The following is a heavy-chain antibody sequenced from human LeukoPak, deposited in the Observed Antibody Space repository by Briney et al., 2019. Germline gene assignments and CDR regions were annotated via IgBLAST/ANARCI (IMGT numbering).Heavy chain of an antibody. CDR2: ISYDGSNK. D-gene: IGHD3-22*01. CDR3: AKGATMIVRGGMDV. CDR1: GFTFSTYG. Sequence: GGSLRLSCAASGFTFSTYGMHWVRQAPGKGLEWVAVISYDGSNKYYGDSVKGRFTISRDNPKNTLYLQMNSLRAGDTAVYYCAKGATMIVRGGMDVWGQGTTVTVSS. J-gene: IGHJ6*02. V-gene: IGHV3-30*18.